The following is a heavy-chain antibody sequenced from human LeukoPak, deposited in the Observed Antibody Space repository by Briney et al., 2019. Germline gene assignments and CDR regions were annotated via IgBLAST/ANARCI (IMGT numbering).Heavy chain of an antibody. CDR3: ARGVNLGYCSSTSCRSRFDY. J-gene: IGHJ4*02. CDR2: INHSGST. CDR1: AGSVSGYY. V-gene: IGHV4-34*01. D-gene: IGHD2-2*01. Sequence: EASQTLSLTYAVHAGSVSGYYWGWIRQHPGKGLEWLGEINHSGSTNYSPSLKSRVTITVDTSKNQFSLKLSSVTAVDTAVYYCARGVNLGYCSSTSCRSRFDYWGQGTLVTVSS.